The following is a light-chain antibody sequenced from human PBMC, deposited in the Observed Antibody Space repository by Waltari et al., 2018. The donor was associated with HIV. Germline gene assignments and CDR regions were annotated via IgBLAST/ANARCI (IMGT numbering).Light chain of an antibody. V-gene: IGLV2-8*01. Sequence: QSALTQPPSASGSPGQSVTLSCTGTSSDVGGYNYVSWHQQHPGKAPKLLIYDVIKRPSGVPDGFSGSKSVNTASLTVSGLQPEDEADYYCSSHAGSKVVYGGGTRLTVL. J-gene: IGLJ2*01. CDR2: DVI. CDR1: SSDVGGYNY. CDR3: SSHAGSKVV.